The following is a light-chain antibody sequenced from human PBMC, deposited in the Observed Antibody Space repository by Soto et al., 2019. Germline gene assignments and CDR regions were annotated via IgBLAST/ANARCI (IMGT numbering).Light chain of an antibody. Sequence: EIVMTQSPATLSVSPGERATLSCRASQSVSSNLAWYQQKPGQAPRLLIYGASVRATGIPARFSGSGSGTEFTLTISSLHPADFAIYYCQQYNNWPPGTFGQGTKLEIK. CDR2: GAS. J-gene: IGKJ2*01. V-gene: IGKV3-15*01. CDR3: QQYNNWPPGT. CDR1: QSVSSN.